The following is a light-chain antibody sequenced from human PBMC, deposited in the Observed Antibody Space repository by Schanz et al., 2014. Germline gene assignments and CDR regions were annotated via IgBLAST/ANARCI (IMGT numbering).Light chain of an antibody. Sequence: EIVMTQSPVTLSVSPGERATLSCRASQSVSTYLAWYQQKPGQAPRLLIYGASSRATGIPDRFTGSGSGTDFSLTISRLEPEDFAVYSCQQYGDSPPTFGPGTKVEI. V-gene: IGKV3-20*01. CDR1: QSVSTY. CDR2: GAS. CDR3: QQYGDSPPT. J-gene: IGKJ4*01.